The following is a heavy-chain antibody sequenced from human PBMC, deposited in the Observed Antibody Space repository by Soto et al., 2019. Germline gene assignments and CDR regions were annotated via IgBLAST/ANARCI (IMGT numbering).Heavy chain of an antibody. D-gene: IGHD3-3*01. CDR2: INPSGGST. Sequence: ASVKVSCKASGYTFTSYYMHWVRQAPGQGLEWMGIINPSGGSTSYAQKFQGRVTMTRDTSTSTVYMELSSLKSEDTAVYYCARDGARIAIFGVVYYFDYWGQGTVVTVSS. V-gene: IGHV1-46*01. J-gene: IGHJ4*02. CDR1: GYTFTSYY. CDR3: ARDGARIAIFGVVYYFDY.